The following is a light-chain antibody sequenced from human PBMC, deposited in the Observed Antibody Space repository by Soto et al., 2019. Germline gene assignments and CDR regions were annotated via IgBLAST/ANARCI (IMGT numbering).Light chain of an antibody. Sequence: QSVLTQPASVSGSPGQSITISCTGTSSDVGGYNYVSWYQQHPGKAPKLMIYDVSNRPSGVSSRFSGSKSGNTASLTISGLQAEDEADYYCSSYTSSSTREVVFGGGTKVTVL. CDR2: DVS. J-gene: IGLJ2*01. V-gene: IGLV2-14*01. CDR1: SSDVGGYNY. CDR3: SSYTSSSTREVV.